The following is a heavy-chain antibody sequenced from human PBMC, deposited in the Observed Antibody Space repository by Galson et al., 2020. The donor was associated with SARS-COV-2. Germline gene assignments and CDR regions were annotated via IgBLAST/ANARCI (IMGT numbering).Heavy chain of an antibody. CDR1: GYTFNSYG. V-gene: IGHV1-18*04. CDR3: ARSGSLLTPLDY. Sequence: ASVKVSCKASGYTFNSYGISWVRQAPGQGLEWMGWISAYNGNTNYAQKLQGRVTMTTDTSTSTAYMELRSLRSDDTTVYYCARSGSLLTPLDYWGQGTLVTVSS. CDR2: ISAYNGNT. D-gene: IGHD7-27*01. J-gene: IGHJ4*02.